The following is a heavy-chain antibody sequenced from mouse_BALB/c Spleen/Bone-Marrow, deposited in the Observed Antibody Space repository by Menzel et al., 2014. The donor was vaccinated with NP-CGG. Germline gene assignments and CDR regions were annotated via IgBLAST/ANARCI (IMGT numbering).Heavy chain of an antibody. J-gene: IGHJ3*01. D-gene: IGHD1-2*01. CDR1: GFDFSRYW. V-gene: IGHV4-1*02. CDR3: ARNHYYGLFAY. CDR2: INPDSSTI. Sequence: EVNLVESGGGLVQPGGSLKLSCADSGFDFSRYWMSWVRQAPGKGLEWIGEINPDSSTINYTPSPKDKFIISRDNAKNTLYLQMSKVRSEDTAFYCCARNHYYGLFAYWGQGTLVTVSA.